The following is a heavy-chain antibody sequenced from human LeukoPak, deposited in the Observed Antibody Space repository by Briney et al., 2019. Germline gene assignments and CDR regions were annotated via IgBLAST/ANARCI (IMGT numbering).Heavy chain of an antibody. D-gene: IGHD5-24*01. J-gene: IGHJ4*02. CDR1: GFTFNSYP. CDR2: ISASGGTT. Sequence: GGSLRLSCAASGFTFNSYPVSWVRQAPGKGLEWVSAISASGGTTYYADSVKGRFTISRDNSKDTVYLQMNSLRAEDTAVYYCARSGATIRKFDYWGQGTLVTVSS. V-gene: IGHV3-23*01. CDR3: ARSGATIRKFDY.